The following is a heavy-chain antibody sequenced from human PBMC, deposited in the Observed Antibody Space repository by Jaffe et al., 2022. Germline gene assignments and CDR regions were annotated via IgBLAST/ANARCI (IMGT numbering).Heavy chain of an antibody. V-gene: IGHV4-34*01. CDR3: ARGRPYSSSKYYYYYYYMDV. Sequence: QVQLQQWGAGLLKPSETLSLTCAVYGGSFSGYYWSWIRQPPGKGLEWIGEINHSGSTNYNPSLKSRVTISVDTSKNQFSLKLSSVTAADTAVYYCARGRPYSSSKYYYYYYYMDVWGKGTTVTVSS. J-gene: IGHJ6*03. CDR2: INHSGST. CDR1: GGSFSGYY. D-gene: IGHD6-13*01.